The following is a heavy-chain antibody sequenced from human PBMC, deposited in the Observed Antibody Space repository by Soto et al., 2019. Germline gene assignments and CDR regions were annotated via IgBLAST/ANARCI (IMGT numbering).Heavy chain of an antibody. Sequence: QVQLMQSRPEVKTPGASVKLSCKASGYTFSSYVITWVRQAPGQGLEWMGWISPFNYNTNYAQKFQGRVTMTTDTSTNTAYMELRSLRSDDTAVYYCARGGRRIGWLDPWGQGTLVTVSS. CDR1: GYTFSSYV. V-gene: IGHV1-18*01. CDR2: ISPFNYNT. J-gene: IGHJ5*01. D-gene: IGHD2-21*01. CDR3: ARGGRRIGWLDP.